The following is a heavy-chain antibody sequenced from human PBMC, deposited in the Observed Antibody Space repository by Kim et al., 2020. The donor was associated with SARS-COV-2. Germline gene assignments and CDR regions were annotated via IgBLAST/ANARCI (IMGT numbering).Heavy chain of an antibody. Sequence: SETLSLTCTVSGGSISSYYWSWIRQPPGKGLEWIGYIYYSGSTNYNPSLKSRVTISVDTSKNQFSLKLSSVTAADTAVYYCASFSWIQLWSFDYWGQGTLVTVSS. D-gene: IGHD5-18*01. CDR3: ASFSWIQLWSFDY. CDR1: GGSISSYY. J-gene: IGHJ4*02. CDR2: IYYSGST. V-gene: IGHV4-59*01.